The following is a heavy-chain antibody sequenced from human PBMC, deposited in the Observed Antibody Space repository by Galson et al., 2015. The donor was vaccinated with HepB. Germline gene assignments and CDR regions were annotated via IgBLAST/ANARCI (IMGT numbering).Heavy chain of an antibody. Sequence: SLRLSCAASGFAFNTYTMQWVRQAPGKGLEWVATISSAGTTQYYADSVKGRFTSSRDNSKNTVFLQLNSLRVEDTAVYYCASSYCTGGSCYFDDWGQGTLLTVSS. J-gene: IGHJ4*02. D-gene: IGHD2-15*01. CDR3: ASSYCTGGSCYFDD. CDR1: GFAFNTYT. CDR2: ISSAGTTQ. V-gene: IGHV3-30*14.